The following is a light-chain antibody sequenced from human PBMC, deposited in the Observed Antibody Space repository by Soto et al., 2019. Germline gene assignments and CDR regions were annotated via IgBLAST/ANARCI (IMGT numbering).Light chain of an antibody. CDR2: GAS. CDR3: QQSGTSLTWT. Sequence: IVLTQSPGTLSLSPGERATLSCRASQSVSSSYLAWFQQKPGQAPRLLIYGASRRATGIPDRFSGSGSGTDFTLNISRLEPEDFAVYFCQQSGTSLTWTFGQGTKVDIK. J-gene: IGKJ1*01. V-gene: IGKV3-20*01. CDR1: QSVSSSY.